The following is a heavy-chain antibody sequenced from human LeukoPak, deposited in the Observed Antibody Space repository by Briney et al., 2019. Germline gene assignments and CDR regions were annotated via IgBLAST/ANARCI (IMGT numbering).Heavy chain of an antibody. CDR2: IIPIFGTA. J-gene: IGHJ4*02. V-gene: IGHV1-69*05. Sequence: SVKVSCKASGYTFTGYYMHWVRQAPGQGLEWMGGIIPIFGTANYAQKFQGRVTITTDESTSTAYMELSSLRSEDTAVYYCARALPSGGYCSGGSCYYFDYWGQGTLVTVSS. CDR1: GYTFTGYY. D-gene: IGHD2-15*01. CDR3: ARALPSGGYCSGGSCYYFDY.